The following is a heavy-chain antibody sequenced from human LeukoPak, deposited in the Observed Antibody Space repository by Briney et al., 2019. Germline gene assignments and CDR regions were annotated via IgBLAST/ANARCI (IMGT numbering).Heavy chain of an antibody. CDR3: AREKYVAGEFFQH. J-gene: IGHJ1*01. CDR1: GFTFSDYW. D-gene: IGHD6-13*01. CDR2: IKEDGSEI. V-gene: IGHV3-7*01. Sequence: GGSLRLSCAASGFTFSDYWMSWVRQAPGKGLEWVANIKEDGSEISYVHSVKGRFTISRDNARNSLYLQMNSLRDEDTTVYSCAREKYVAGEFFQHWGQGTLVTVSS.